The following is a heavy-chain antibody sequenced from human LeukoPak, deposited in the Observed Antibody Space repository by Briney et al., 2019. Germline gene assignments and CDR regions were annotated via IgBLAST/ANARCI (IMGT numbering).Heavy chain of an antibody. D-gene: IGHD6-13*01. CDR2: IYTSGST. V-gene: IGHV4-59*10. Sequence: SETLSLTCAVYGGSFGGYYWSWIRQPAGKGLEWIGRIYTSGSTNYNPSLKSRVTISVGTSKNQFSLKLSSVTAADTAVYYCASSLAAAGFHYFDYWGQGTLVTVSS. CDR3: ASSLAAAGFHYFDY. CDR1: GGSFGGYY. J-gene: IGHJ4*02.